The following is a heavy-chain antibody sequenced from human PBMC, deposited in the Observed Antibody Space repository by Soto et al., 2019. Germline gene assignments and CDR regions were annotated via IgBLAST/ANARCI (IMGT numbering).Heavy chain of an antibody. V-gene: IGHV3-48*03. CDR3: APGGYSSSSGCDY. D-gene: IGHD6-6*01. Sequence: GGSLRLSCAASGFTFSSYEMNWVRQAPGKGLEWVSYISSSGSTIYYADSVKGRFTISRDNAKNSLYLQMNSLRAEDTAVYYCAPGGYSSSSGCDYWGQGTLVTVSS. CDR2: ISSSGSTI. CDR1: GFTFSSYE. J-gene: IGHJ4*02.